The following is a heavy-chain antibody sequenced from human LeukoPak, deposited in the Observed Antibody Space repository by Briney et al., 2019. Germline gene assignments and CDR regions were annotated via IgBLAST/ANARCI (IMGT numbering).Heavy chain of an antibody. CDR3: ARDNMGAPYYYGMDV. CDR2: IYYSGST. D-gene: IGHD1-26*01. Sequence: SETLSLTCTVSGGSISSGGYYWSWIRQHPGKGLEWIGYIYYSGSTYYNPSLKSRVTISVDTSKNQFSLKLSSVTAADTAVYYCARDNMGAPYYYGMDVWGQGTTVTLSS. CDR1: GGSISSGGYY. J-gene: IGHJ6*02. V-gene: IGHV4-31*03.